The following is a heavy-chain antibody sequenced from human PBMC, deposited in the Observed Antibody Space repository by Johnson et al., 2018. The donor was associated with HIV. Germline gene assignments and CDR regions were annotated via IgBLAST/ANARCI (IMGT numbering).Heavy chain of an antibody. CDR1: GFTFNDYY. CDR2: INWNGGST. CDR3: ARERCSGITMFGAVRGAFDI. V-gene: IGHV3-20*04. D-gene: IGHD3-3*01. J-gene: IGHJ3*02. Sequence: MQLVESGGGLVQPGGSLRLSCTASGFTFNDYYMPWVRQAPGKGLEWVSGINWNGGSTGYADSVKGRFTISRDNSKNRLFLQMNSLRAEDAAVYYCARERCSGITMFGAVRGAFDIGGQGTMVTVSS.